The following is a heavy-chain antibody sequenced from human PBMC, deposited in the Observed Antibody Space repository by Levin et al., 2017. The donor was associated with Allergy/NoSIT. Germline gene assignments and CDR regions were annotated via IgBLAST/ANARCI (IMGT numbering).Heavy chain of an antibody. Sequence: SQTLSLTCAISGDPVPTTSATWDWIRQSPSRGLEWLVRTYYRSKWHTDYAPSVNSRITINPDTSKNQFSLQLNSVTPEDTGVYYGAGGNPASTVPRNFDYWGQGTLVTVSS. D-gene: IGHD4-17*01. J-gene: IGHJ4*02. V-gene: IGHV6-1*01. CDR1: GDPVPTTSAT. CDR3: AGGNPASTVPRNFDY. CDR2: TYYRSKWHT.